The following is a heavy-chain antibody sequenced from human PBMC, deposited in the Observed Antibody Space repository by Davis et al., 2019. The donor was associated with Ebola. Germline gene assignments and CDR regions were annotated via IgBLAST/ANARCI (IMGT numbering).Heavy chain of an antibody. Sequence: ASVKVSCKASGYTFTGYYMHWVRQAPGQGLEWMGWINPNSGGTNYAQKFQGRVTMTRDTSISTAYMELSRLRSDDTAVYYCARERARRSSSWYSDAFDIWGQGTMVTVSS. J-gene: IGHJ3*02. CDR3: ARERARRSSSWYSDAFDI. V-gene: IGHV1-2*02. CDR2: INPNSGGT. CDR1: GYTFTGYY. D-gene: IGHD6-13*01.